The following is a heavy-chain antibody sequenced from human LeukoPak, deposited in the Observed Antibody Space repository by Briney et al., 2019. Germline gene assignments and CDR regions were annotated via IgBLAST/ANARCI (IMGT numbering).Heavy chain of an antibody. V-gene: IGHV3-23*01. CDR3: ARTDCGGDCYFDY. D-gene: IGHD2-21*02. Sequence: GGSLRLSCAASGFTFSSYAMSWVRQAPGKGLEWVSAISGSGGSTYYADSVKGRFTISRDNSKNTLYLQMNSLRAEDTAVYYCARTDCGGDCYFDYWGQETLVTVSS. J-gene: IGHJ4*02. CDR1: GFTFSSYA. CDR2: ISGSGGST.